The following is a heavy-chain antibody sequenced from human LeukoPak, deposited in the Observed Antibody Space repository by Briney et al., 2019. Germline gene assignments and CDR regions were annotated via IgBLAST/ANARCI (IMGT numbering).Heavy chain of an antibody. CDR3: ARGYGMDV. CDR2: IYYSGTT. CDR1: GGSISSYY. Sequence: SETPSLTCTVSGGSISSYYWNWIRQPPGKGLEWIGYIYYSGTTNYNPSLKSRVTISVDTPKNRFSLKLSSVTAADTAVYYCARGYGMDVWGQGTTVTVSS. V-gene: IGHV4-59*08. J-gene: IGHJ6*02.